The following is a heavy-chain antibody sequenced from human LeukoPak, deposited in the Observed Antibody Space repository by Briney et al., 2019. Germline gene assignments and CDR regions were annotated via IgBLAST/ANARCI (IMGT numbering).Heavy chain of an antibody. CDR3: ARAGGVVIGYYYYYYMGV. Sequence: GGSLRLSCAASGFTFSSYWMSWVRQAPGKGLEWVANIKQDGSEKYYVDSVKGRFTISRDNAKNSLYLQMNSLRAEDTAVYYCARAGGVVIGYYYYYYMGVWGKGTTVTVSS. J-gene: IGHJ6*03. CDR1: GFTFSSYW. CDR2: IKQDGSEK. D-gene: IGHD3-3*01. V-gene: IGHV3-7*01.